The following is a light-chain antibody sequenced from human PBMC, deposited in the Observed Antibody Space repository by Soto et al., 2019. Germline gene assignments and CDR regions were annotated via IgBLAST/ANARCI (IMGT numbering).Light chain of an antibody. CDR1: QSVSSN. Sequence: EIVLTQSPATLSVSPGERATLSCRASQSVSSNLAWYQQKPGQAPRLLIYGASTRATGIPARFSGSGSGTEFTLTISGLQPEDFATYYCQQYETLPYTVAPGTKV. V-gene: IGKV3-15*01. CDR2: GAS. J-gene: IGKJ2*01. CDR3: QQYETLPYT.